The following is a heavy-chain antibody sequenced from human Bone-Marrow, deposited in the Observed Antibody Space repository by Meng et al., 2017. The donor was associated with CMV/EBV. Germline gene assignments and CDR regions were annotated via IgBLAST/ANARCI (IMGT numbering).Heavy chain of an antibody. D-gene: IGHD1-1*01. CDR3: ARPQSTGTTLGF. CDR1: GYTFTGYY. CDR2: INPSGGST. Sequence: ASVKVPCKASGYTFTGYYMHWVRQAPGQGLEWMGIINPSGGSTSYAQKFQGRVTMTRDTSTSTVYMELSSLRSDDTAVYYCARPQSTGTTLGFWGQGTLVTVSS. J-gene: IGHJ4*02. V-gene: IGHV1-46*01.